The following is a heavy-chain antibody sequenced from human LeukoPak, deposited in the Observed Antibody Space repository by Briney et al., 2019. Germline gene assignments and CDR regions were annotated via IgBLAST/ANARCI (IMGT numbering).Heavy chain of an antibody. D-gene: IGHD3-3*01. Sequence: GGSLRLSCAASGFTFICYAMSWVRQAPGKGLEWVSAISGGGGSTYYADSVKGRFTISRDNSKNTLYLQMNSLRAEDTAVYYCAKYSFGVVSIDYWGQGTLVTVSS. V-gene: IGHV3-23*01. CDR2: ISGGGGST. CDR1: GFTFICYA. J-gene: IGHJ4*02. CDR3: AKYSFGVVSIDY.